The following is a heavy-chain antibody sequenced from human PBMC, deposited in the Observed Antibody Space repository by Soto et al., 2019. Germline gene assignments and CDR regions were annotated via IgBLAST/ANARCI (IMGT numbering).Heavy chain of an antibody. D-gene: IGHD2-15*01. J-gene: IGHJ6*02. V-gene: IGHV1-69*06. CDR3: AHATGFYGMDV. Sequence: SVKVSCKASGGTFSSYSISWVRQSPGQGLEWMGGIIPIFGTANYAQKFQGRVTITADKSTSTAYMELISLRSEDTAVYYCAHATGFYGMDVWGQGTTVTVSS. CDR1: GGTFSSYS. CDR2: IIPIFGTA.